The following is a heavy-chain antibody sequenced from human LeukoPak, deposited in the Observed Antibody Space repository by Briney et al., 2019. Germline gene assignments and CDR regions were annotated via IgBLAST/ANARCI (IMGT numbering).Heavy chain of an antibody. J-gene: IGHJ4*02. CDR2: INGDGSSI. CDR1: GFTFSNNW. CDR3: AREITTNGGRYFDY. D-gene: IGHD7-27*01. V-gene: IGHV3-74*01. Sequence: GGSLRLSCAASGFTFSNNWMHWVRQAPGKGLVWVSRINGDGSSISHADSVKGRFTISRDNAKNTLYLQMNSLGAEDTAVYYCAREITTNGGRYFDYWGQGTLVTVSS.